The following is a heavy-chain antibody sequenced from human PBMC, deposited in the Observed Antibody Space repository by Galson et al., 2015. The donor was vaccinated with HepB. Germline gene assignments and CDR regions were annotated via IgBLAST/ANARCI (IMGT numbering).Heavy chain of an antibody. J-gene: IGHJ3*02. CDR1: GGTFSSYA. CDR3: ARDRDDILTGYENDAFDI. D-gene: IGHD3-9*01. V-gene: IGHV1-69*06. Sequence: SVKVSCKASGGTFSSYAISWVRQAPGQGLEWMGGIIPIFGTANYAQKFQGRVTITADKSTSTAYMELSSLRSEDTAVYYCARDRDDILTGYENDAFDIWGQGTMVTVSS. CDR2: IIPIFGTA.